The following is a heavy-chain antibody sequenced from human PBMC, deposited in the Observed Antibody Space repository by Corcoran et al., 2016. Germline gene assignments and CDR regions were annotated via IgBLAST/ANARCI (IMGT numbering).Heavy chain of an antibody. CDR2: INPSGGST. V-gene: IGHV1-46*01. Sequence: QVQLVQSGAEVKKPGASVKVSCKASGYTFTSYYMHWVRQAPGQGLEWMGIINPSGGSTSYAQKFQGRVTMTRDTSTSTVYMELSSLRSEETAVDYCAREGAYCGGDCYDAFDIWGQGTMVTVSS. D-gene: IGHD2-21*02. CDR3: AREGAYCGGDCYDAFDI. CDR1: GYTFTSYY. J-gene: IGHJ3*02.